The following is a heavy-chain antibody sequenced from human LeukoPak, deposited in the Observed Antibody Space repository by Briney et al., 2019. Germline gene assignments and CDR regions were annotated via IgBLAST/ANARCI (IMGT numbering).Heavy chain of an antibody. CDR2: ISSSSSYI. CDR1: GFTFCSYS. Sequence: GAALRLSCAASGFTFCSYSMNWVRRAPGKGLEWCLSISSSSSYIYYADSVKGRFTISIDNAKNSLYLQMNSLRAEDTAVYYCARESSALGYSSSPDFDYWGQGTLVTVSS. V-gene: IGHV3-21*01. J-gene: IGHJ4*02. CDR3: ARESSALGYSSSPDFDY. D-gene: IGHD6-6*01.